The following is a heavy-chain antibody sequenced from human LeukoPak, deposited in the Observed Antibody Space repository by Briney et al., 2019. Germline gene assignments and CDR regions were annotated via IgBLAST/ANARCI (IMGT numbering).Heavy chain of an antibody. Sequence: GGPLRLSCAASGFTFDDYAMHWVRQAPGKGLEWVSVIYSGGSTYYADSVKGRFTISRDNSKNTLYLQMNSLRAEDTAVYYCARVPIAVADMDVWGQGTTVTVSS. J-gene: IGHJ6*02. V-gene: IGHV3-53*01. D-gene: IGHD6-19*01. CDR2: IYSGGST. CDR3: ARVPIAVADMDV. CDR1: GFTFDDYA.